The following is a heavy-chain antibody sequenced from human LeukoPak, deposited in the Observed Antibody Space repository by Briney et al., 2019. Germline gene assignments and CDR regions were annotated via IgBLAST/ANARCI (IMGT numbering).Heavy chain of an antibody. CDR1: GGSISSSSYY. D-gene: IGHD2-2*02. Sequence: SETLSLTCTVSGGSISSSSYYWGWIRQPPGKGLEWIGSIYYSGSTYYNPSLKSRVTISVDTSKNQFSLKLSSVTAADTAVYYCARGRYCSSTSCYTHWFDPWGQGTLSPSPQ. CDR2: IYYSGST. V-gene: IGHV4-39*07. CDR3: ARGRYCSSTSCYTHWFDP. J-gene: IGHJ5*02.